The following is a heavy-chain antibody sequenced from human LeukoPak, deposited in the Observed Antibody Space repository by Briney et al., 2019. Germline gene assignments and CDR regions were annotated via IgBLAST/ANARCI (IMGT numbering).Heavy chain of an antibody. J-gene: IGHJ6*02. CDR1: GGSISSSSYY. CDR3: ARLYYGMDV. Sequence: PSETLFLTCIVSGGSISSSSYYWGWIRQPPGKGLEWIGSMYYSGNTHYNSSLKSRVIISVDTSKNQFSLKLSSVTAADTAVCYCARLYYGMDVWGQGTTVTVSS. CDR2: MYYSGNT. V-gene: IGHV4-39*01.